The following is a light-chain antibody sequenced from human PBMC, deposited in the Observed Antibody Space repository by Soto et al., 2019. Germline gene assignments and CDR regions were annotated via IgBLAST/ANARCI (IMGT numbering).Light chain of an antibody. CDR1: SNDIGNYNY. CDR2: EVS. CDR3: SSYAGSNKLV. Sequence: SALTQPPSASGSPGQSVTISCTGTSNDIGNYNYVSWYQQHPGKAPKFIIYEVSKRPSGVPDRFSGSKSGDTASLTVSGLQPEDEADYYCSSYAGSNKLVFGGGTKLTVL. J-gene: IGLJ3*02. V-gene: IGLV2-8*01.